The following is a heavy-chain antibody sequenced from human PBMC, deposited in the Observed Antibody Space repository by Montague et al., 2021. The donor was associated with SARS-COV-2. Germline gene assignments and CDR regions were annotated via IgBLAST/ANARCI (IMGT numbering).Heavy chain of an antibody. J-gene: IGHJ5*02. D-gene: IGHD1-26*01. CDR1: GDSMSGSNSY. V-gene: IGHV4-39*01. CDR3: ARLYIQKTLVGASRRRWFDP. Sequence: SETRSLTCSVSGDSMSGSNSYWGWIRQPPGKGLDSIGSISYTGSYTYXPSLESRVTMSVDTYKNEFSLRLISVTASDTAVYYCARLYIQKTLVGASRRRWFDPWGQGTLVTVSS. CDR2: ISYTGSY.